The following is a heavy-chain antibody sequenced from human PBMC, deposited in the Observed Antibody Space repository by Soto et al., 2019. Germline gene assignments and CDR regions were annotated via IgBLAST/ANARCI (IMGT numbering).Heavy chain of an antibody. CDR3: ARDGGPGIAAAGTYYYYGMDV. D-gene: IGHD6-13*01. Sequence: QVQLVQSGAEVKKPGSSVKVSCKASGGTFSSYAISWVRQAPGQGLEWMGGIIPIFGTANYAQKGQGRVTITADESTSTPYRELTSLRSEDTAVYYCARDGGPGIAAAGTYYYYGMDVWGQGTTVTVSS. CDR1: GGTFSSYA. J-gene: IGHJ6*02. CDR2: IIPIFGTA. V-gene: IGHV1-69*12.